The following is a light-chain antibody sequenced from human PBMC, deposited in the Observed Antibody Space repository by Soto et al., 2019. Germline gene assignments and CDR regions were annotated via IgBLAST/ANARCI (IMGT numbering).Light chain of an antibody. J-gene: IGKJ1*01. Sequence: RVMTQSPATLSVFPGERVTLFCRASQTIIRSAVAWYQQKFGQPPRLLIHSASTRATGVPVRFSGSGSGTDFTLTITSLQSEDFGFYYCQQYEDWPTTFGPGTKVEI. CDR3: QQYEDWPTT. CDR1: QTIIRSA. CDR2: SAS. V-gene: IGKV3-15*01.